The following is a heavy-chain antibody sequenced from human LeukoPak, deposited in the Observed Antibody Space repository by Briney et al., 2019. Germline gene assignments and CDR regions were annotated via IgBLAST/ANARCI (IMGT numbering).Heavy chain of an antibody. V-gene: IGHV4-39*01. CDR2: IYYSGST. Sequence: PSETLSLTCTVSGGSISSSSYYWGWIRQPPGKGLEWIGSIYYSGSTYYNPSLKSRVTISVDTSKNQFSLKLSSVTAADTAVYFCVRHQELTMYTTWGQGVPVTVSS. D-gene: IGHD1-7*01. CDR3: VRHQELTMYTT. CDR1: GGSISSSSYY. J-gene: IGHJ4*02.